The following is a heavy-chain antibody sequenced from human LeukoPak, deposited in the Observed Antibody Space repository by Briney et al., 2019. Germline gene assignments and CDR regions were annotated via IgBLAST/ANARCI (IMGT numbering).Heavy chain of an antibody. Sequence: GGSLRLSCAASGFTFSNDAMHWVRQAPGKRLGWVAIISYDGSNKYYTDSVKGRFTISRDNAKNTLYLQMNSLRAEDTAMYYCARGGDYYYDSSGYYSPVDYWGQGTLVTVSS. CDR2: ISYDGSNK. J-gene: IGHJ4*02. CDR1: GFTFSNDA. CDR3: ARGGDYYYDSSGYYSPVDY. V-gene: IGHV3-30*04. D-gene: IGHD3-22*01.